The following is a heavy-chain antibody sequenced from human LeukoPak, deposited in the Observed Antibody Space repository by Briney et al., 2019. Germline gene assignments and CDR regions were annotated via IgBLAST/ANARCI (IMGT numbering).Heavy chain of an antibody. D-gene: IGHD5-12*01. CDR1: GFTFSTYA. V-gene: IGHV3-23*01. CDR2: ISANGGST. J-gene: IGHJ4*02. Sequence: GGSLRLSCAASGFTFSTYAMSWVRQAPGKGLEWVSAISANGGSTFYADSVKGRFTVSRDSSKDTLYLQMNSLRAEDTAVYFCARKALGYRLAYGDYWGQGTLVAVSS. CDR3: ARKALGYRLAYGDY.